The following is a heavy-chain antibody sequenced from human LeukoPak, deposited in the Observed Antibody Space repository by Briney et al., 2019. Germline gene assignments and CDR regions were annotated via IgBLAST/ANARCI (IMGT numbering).Heavy chain of an antibody. CDR2: IIPILGIA. Sequence: PAASVKVSCKASGGTFSSYTISWVRQAPGQGLEWMGRIIPILGIANYAQKFQGRVTITADKSTSTAYMELSSLRSEDTAVYYCASDCSGGSCYGKHYYYYYYMDVWRKGTTVTVSS. CDR1: GGTFSSYT. V-gene: IGHV1-69*02. CDR3: ASDCSGGSCYGKHYYYYYYMDV. D-gene: IGHD2-15*01. J-gene: IGHJ6*03.